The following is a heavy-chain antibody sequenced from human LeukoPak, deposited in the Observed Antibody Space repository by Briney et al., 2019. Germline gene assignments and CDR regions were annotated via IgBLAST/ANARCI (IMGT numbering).Heavy chain of an antibody. Sequence: GGSLRLSCAASGFTFSNFAMAWVRQVPEKGLEWVSFIRGGGAGAHYADSVRGRFTISRDNSKSTLYLEMNSLRADDTAVYYCARDTGYYDSTGYDYWGQGTLVTVSS. CDR3: ARDTGYYDSTGYDY. J-gene: IGHJ4*02. CDR1: GFTFSNFA. V-gene: IGHV3-23*01. D-gene: IGHD3-22*01. CDR2: IRGGGAGA.